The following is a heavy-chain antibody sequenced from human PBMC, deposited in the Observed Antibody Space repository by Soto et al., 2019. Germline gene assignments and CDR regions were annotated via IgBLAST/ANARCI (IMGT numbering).Heavy chain of an antibody. CDR2: ISYDGSNK. J-gene: IGHJ5*02. D-gene: IGHD6-19*01. V-gene: IGHV3-30*18. CDR3: AKDSVAVAGIAVS. CDR1: GFTFSSYG. Sequence: QVQLVESGGGVVQPGRSLRLSCAASGFTFSSYGMHWVRQAPGKGLEWVAVISYDGSNKYYADSVKGRFTISRDNSKNTLYLQMNSLRAEDTAVYYCAKDSVAVAGIAVSWGQGTLVTVSS.